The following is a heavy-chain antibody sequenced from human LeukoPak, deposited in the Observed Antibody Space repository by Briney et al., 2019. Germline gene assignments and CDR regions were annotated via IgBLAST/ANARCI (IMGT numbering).Heavy chain of an antibody. J-gene: IGHJ6*02. Sequence: GRSLRLSCAASGFTFSSYGMHWVRQAPGKGLEWVAVIWYDGSNKYYADSVKGRFTISRDNSKNTLYLQMNSLRAEDTAVYYCARDPSFGTGRGVYCGMDVWGQGTTVTVSS. D-gene: IGHD2-8*02. V-gene: IGHV3-33*01. CDR2: IWYDGSNK. CDR3: ARDPSFGTGRGVYCGMDV. CDR1: GFTFSSYG.